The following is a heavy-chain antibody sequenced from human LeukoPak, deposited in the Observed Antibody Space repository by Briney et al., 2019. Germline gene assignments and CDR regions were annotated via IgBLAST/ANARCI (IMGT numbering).Heavy chain of an antibody. D-gene: IGHD6-6*01. Sequence: GASVKVSCKASGYTFPSYFMHWVRQPPGQGLEWMGIINPTGGSTTYAQKFQGRVTMTRDTSTSTVYMELSSLRSDDTAVYYCARTAARRFDYWGQGTLVTVSS. J-gene: IGHJ4*02. CDR1: GYTFPSYF. CDR3: ARTAARRFDY. V-gene: IGHV1-46*01. CDR2: INPTGGST.